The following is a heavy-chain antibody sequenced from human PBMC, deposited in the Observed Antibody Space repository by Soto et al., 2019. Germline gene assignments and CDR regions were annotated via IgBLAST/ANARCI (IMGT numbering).Heavy chain of an antibody. D-gene: IGHD6-19*01. Sequence: GGSLRLSCAASGFTFSSYAISWVRQAPGKGLEWVSVIYSGGTTYYADSVKGRFTISRDNSKNTLHLQMNSLRAEDTAVYYCATRTVAGTIVDYWGQGTLVTVSS. CDR3: ATRTVAGTIVDY. J-gene: IGHJ4*02. CDR2: IYSGGTT. CDR1: GFTFSSYA. V-gene: IGHV3-53*01.